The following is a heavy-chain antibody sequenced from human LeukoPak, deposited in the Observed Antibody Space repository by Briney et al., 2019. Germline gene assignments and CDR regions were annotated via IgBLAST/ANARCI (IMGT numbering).Heavy chain of an antibody. CDR2: IWYDGSNK. CDR3: AIQVGATVDAFDI. CDR1: GFTFSSYG. D-gene: IGHD1-26*01. Sequence: GGSLRLSCAASGFTFSSYGMHWVRQAPGKRLEWVGVIWYDGSNKYYADSVKRRFTISRENSKNTLYLQMHSLRAEVTAVYYGAIQVGATVDAFDIWGQGTMVTVSS. J-gene: IGHJ3*02. V-gene: IGHV3-30*02.